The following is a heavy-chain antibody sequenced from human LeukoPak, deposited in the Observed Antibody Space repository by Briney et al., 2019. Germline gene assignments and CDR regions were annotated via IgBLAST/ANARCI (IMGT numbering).Heavy chain of an antibody. CDR2: INPSGGST. CDR1: GYTFTSYY. J-gene: IGHJ5*02. V-gene: IGHV1-46*01. D-gene: IGHD2-2*01. CDR3: ARDVGYCSSTSCRPFNWFDP. Sequence: GASVKVSCKASGYTFTSYYMHWVRQAPGQGLEWMGIINPSGGSTSYAQKFQGRVTMTRDMSTSTVYMELSSLRSEDTAVYYCARDVGYCSSTSCRPFNWFDPWGQGTLVTVSS.